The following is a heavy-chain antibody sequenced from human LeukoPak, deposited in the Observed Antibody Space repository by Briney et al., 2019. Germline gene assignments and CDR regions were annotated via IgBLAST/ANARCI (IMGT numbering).Heavy chain of an antibody. CDR1: GDPISSSTYF. J-gene: IGHJ5*02. Sequence: SETLPLTCTVSGDPISSSTYFWGWIRQPPGKGLEWIGSINYRGNTYDNPSLKRRVTTSVDTSKNQFSLKLTSLTAADTAVYYCARGVVPAAIWQNWFDPWGQGTLVTVSS. D-gene: IGHD2-2*01. CDR3: ARGVVPAAIWQNWFDP. V-gene: IGHV4-39*07. CDR2: INYRGNT.